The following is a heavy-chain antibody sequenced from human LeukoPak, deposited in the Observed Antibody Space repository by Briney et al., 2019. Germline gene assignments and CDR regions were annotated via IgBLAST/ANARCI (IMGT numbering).Heavy chain of an antibody. V-gene: IGHV3-66*01. Sequence: PGGSLRFSCAASGFTVSRNYMSWVRQAPGKGLEWVSVTYSGGRTYYADSVKGRFTISRDNSKNTLYLQMNSLRAEDTAVYYCARVSLYAYCGGDCYSNFDYWGQGTLVTVSS. D-gene: IGHD2-21*02. CDR1: GFTVSRNY. J-gene: IGHJ4*02. CDR2: TYSGGRT. CDR3: ARVSLYAYCGGDCYSNFDY.